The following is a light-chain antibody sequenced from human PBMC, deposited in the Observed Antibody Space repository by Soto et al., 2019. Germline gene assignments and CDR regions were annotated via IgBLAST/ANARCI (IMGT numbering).Light chain of an antibody. CDR3: QAYDYSLTASV. J-gene: IGLJ3*02. Sequence: QSVLSQPPSVSGAPGQRVTISCTGSSSNIGAGYDAHWFQQVPGTAPKLLIYGSTNRPSGVPDRFSGSKSGTSASLAITGLQAEDEGDYYCQAYDYSLTASVFGGGTKVTVL. CDR2: GST. CDR1: SSNIGAGYD. V-gene: IGLV1-40*01.